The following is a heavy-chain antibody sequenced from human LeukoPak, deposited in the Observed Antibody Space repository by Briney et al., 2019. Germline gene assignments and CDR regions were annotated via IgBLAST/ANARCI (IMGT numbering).Heavy chain of an antibody. CDR2: INHSGST. CDR1: GGSFSGYY. V-gene: IGHV4-34*01. CDR3: ARALLWFGELWGNGFDP. D-gene: IGHD3-10*01. Sequence: SETLSLTCAVYGGSFSGYYWSWIRQPPGKGLEWIGEINHSGSTNYNPSLKSRVTISVDTSKNQFSLKLSSVTAADTAVYYCARALLWFGELWGNGFDPWGQGTLVTVSS. J-gene: IGHJ5*02.